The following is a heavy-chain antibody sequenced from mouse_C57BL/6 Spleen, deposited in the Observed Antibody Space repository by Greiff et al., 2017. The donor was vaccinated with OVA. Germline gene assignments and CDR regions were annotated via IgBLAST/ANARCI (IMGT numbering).Heavy chain of an antibody. D-gene: IGHD2-1*01. Sequence: QVQLKQPGAEPVKPGAAVKVSCKASGYTFTTYWMHWVKQRPGRGLEWIGRIDPNSGGTKYNEKFKSKATLTVDKPFSTAYMQLSSLTSEDSAVYYCATYGNYWYFDVWGTGTTVTVSS. J-gene: IGHJ1*03. CDR3: ATYGNYWYFDV. V-gene: IGHV1-72*01. CDR2: IDPNSGGT. CDR1: GYTFTTYW.